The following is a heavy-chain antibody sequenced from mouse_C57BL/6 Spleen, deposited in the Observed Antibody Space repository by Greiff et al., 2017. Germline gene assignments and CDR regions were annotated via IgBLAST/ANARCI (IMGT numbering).Heavy chain of an antibody. CDR2: ILPGSGST. CDR1: GYTFTGYW. D-gene: IGHD2-4*01. CDR3: ARNYDGEFAY. V-gene: IGHV1-9*01. Sequence: QVQLKESGAELMKPGASVKLSCKATGYTFTGYWIEWVKQRPGHGLEWIGEILPGSGSTNYNEKFKGKATFTADTSSNTAYMQLSSLTTEDSALYYCARNYDGEFAYWGQGTLVTVSA. J-gene: IGHJ3*01.